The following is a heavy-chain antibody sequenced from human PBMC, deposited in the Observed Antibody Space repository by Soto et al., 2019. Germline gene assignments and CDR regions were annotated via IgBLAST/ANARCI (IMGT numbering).Heavy chain of an antibody. J-gene: IGHJ3*02. D-gene: IGHD4-17*01. CDR1: GFTFSSYS. Sequence: SMRLSCAASGFTFSSYSLNLVRQAPGKGLEWVSYISSSSSTIYYADSVKGRFTISRDNAKNSLYLQMNSLRAEDTAVYYCARDSVTTSAFDIWGQGTMVTVSS. V-gene: IGHV3-48*01. CDR3: ARDSVTTSAFDI. CDR2: ISSSSSTI.